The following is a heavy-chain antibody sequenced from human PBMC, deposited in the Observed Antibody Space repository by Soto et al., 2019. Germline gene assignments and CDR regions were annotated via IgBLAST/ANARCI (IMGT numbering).Heavy chain of an antibody. CDR2: IYYTGST. CDR1: GGSISSGGYC. CDR3: ARESRDFYYYYLDV. Sequence: QVQLQESGPGLVKPSQTLSVTCTVSGGSISSGGYCWSWNRQHPGKRLEWIGYIYYTGSTYYNPSLKSRVSISVDTSKNQFSLQLSSVTAADSAVYYCARESRDFYYYYLDVWGKGTTVTVSS. J-gene: IGHJ6*03. V-gene: IGHV4-31*03.